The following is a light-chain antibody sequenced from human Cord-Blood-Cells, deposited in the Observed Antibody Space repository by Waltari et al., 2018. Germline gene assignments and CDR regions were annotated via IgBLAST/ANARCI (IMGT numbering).Light chain of an antibody. Sequence: SYELTQPPSVSVSPGQTASITCSGDKLGDKYACWYQQKPGQSPVLVIYQDSKRPSGIPERFSGYNSGKTATMTISGTQAMDEADYYCQAWDSSTVVFGGGTKLTVL. CDR2: QDS. V-gene: IGLV3-1*01. CDR3: QAWDSSTVV. J-gene: IGLJ2*01. CDR1: KLGDKY.